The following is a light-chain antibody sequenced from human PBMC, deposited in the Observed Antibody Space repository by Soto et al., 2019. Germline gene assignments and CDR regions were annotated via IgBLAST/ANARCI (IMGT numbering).Light chain of an antibody. CDR2: EAS. Sequence: QSALPQPASVSGSPGQSITISCTGASSDFGSFSLVSWYQQHPGKAPRLIIFEASKRPSGISSRFSGSSSGNTASLTISGLQAEDEAIYYCCSYGDSPFVFGSGTKLTVL. V-gene: IGLV2-23*01. CDR3: CSYGDSPFV. CDR1: SSDFGSFSL. J-gene: IGLJ1*01.